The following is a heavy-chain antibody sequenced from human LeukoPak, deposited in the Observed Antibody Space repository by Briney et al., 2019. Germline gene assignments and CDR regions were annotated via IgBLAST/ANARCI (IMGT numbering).Heavy chain of an antibody. CDR3: ARGTGRYYYYYMDV. CDR2: INWNGGST. Sequence: GGSLRLSCAAPGFTFDDYGMSWVRQAPGKGLEWVSGINWNGGSTGYADSVKGRFTISRDNAKNSLYLQMNSLRAEDTALYYCARGTGRYYYYYMDVWGKGTTVTVSS. D-gene: IGHD7-27*01. CDR1: GFTFDDYG. V-gene: IGHV3-20*04. J-gene: IGHJ6*03.